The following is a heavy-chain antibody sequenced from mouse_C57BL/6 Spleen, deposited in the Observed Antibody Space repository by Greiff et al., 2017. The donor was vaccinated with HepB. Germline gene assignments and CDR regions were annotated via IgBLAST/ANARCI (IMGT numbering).Heavy chain of an antibody. CDR2: IYPGTSDT. D-gene: IGHD2-1*01. Sequence: SGTVLARPGASVKMSCKTSGYTFTSYWMHWVKQRPGQGLEWIGAIYPGTSDTSYNQKFKGKAKLTAVTSASTAYMELSSLTNEDSAVYYCTRSDYYGNYPYAMDYWGQGTSVTVSS. CDR3: TRSDYYGNYPYAMDY. CDR1: GYTFTSYW. J-gene: IGHJ4*01. V-gene: IGHV1-5*01.